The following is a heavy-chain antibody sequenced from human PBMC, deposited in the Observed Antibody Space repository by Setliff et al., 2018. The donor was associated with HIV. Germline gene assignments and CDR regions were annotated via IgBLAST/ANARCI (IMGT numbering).Heavy chain of an antibody. Sequence: SETMSLTCAVYGGSFSEYYWSWIRQSPGKGLEWTGEINHSGSTHYNPPLKSRATISVDTSKNQFSLRLNSVTAADTAVYYCARGATLLPGYSDRWEYFYMDVWGKGTTVTVSS. J-gene: IGHJ6*03. CDR1: GGSFSEYY. V-gene: IGHV4-34*01. CDR3: ARGATLLPGYSDRWEYFYMDV. D-gene: IGHD5-12*01. CDR2: INHSGST.